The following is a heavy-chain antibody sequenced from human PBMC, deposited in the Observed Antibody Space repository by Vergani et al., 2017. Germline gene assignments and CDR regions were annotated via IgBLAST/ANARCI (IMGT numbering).Heavy chain of an antibody. J-gene: IGHJ6*02. CDR3: AREIAAAGLPYYGMDV. Sequence: EVQLVESGGGLIQPGGSLRLSCAASGFTVSSNYMSWVRQAPGKGLEWVSVIYSGGSTYYADSVKGRFTISRDNSKNTLYLQMNSLRAEDTAVYYFAREIAAAGLPYYGMDVWGQGTTVTVSS. V-gene: IGHV3-53*01. D-gene: IGHD6-13*01. CDR2: IYSGGST. CDR1: GFTVSSNY.